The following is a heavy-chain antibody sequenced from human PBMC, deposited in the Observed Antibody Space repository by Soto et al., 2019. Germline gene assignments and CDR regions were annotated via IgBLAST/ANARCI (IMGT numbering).Heavy chain of an antibody. CDR1: GGSISSGDYY. V-gene: IGHV4-30-4*01. CDR3: ARAQQLVDYYYYGMDV. J-gene: IGHJ6*02. Sequence: PSETLSLTCTVSGGSISSGDYYWSWIRQPPGKGLEWIGYIYYSGSTYYNPSLKSRATISVDTSKNQFSLKLSSVTAADTAVYYCARAQQLVDYYYYGMDVWGQGTTVTVSS. CDR2: IYYSGST. D-gene: IGHD6-6*01.